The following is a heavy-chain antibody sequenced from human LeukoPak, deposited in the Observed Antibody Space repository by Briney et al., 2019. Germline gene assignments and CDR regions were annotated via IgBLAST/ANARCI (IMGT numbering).Heavy chain of an antibody. CDR1: GYTFTSYD. D-gene: IGHD3-22*01. J-gene: IGHJ4*02. V-gene: IGHV1-8*01. CDR3: ARNYYDSSGLLL. Sequence: ASVKVSCKASGYTFTSYDINWVRQAAGQGLEWMGKVDLNTGNTAYSQKFQGRVTMTRSTSITTAYMELSSLRSEDTAVYYCARNYYDSSGLLLWGQGTLVTVSS. CDR2: VDLNTGNT.